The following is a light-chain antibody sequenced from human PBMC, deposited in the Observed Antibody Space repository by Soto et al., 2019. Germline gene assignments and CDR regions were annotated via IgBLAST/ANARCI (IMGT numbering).Light chain of an antibody. CDR2: GAS. V-gene: IGKV3-15*01. J-gene: IGKJ1*01. CDR1: QSVATN. CDR3: QQYNNGPQT. Sequence: EAVFTQSPATLSVSPGEIATLSCRASQSVATNLAWYQQRPGQAPRLLIYGASKRAIGLPARFSGSGSGTEFTLTITSLQSEDFEVYYCQQYNNGPQTFGQGTKVDIK.